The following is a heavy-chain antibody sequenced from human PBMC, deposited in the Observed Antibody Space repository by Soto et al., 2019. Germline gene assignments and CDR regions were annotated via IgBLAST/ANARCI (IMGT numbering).Heavy chain of an antibody. CDR1: GFTVTNFD. CDR2: MNLNSGNT. Sequence: QVQLVQSGAEVKKPGASVKVSCKASGFTVTNFDINWVRQATGQGPEWMGWMNLNSGNTGYAQKFRDRVTMTRNSSISTAYMELSNLRSEDTAVYYCSKGYAMDVCSQGTTVTVSS. J-gene: IGHJ6*02. V-gene: IGHV1-8*01. CDR3: SKGYAMDV.